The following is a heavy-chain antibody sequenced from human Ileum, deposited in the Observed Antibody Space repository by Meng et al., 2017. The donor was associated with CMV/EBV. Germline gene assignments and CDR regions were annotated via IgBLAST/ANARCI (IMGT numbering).Heavy chain of an antibody. Sequence: EEQVMASGGGLVQPWGSLRLHCAASGFTFSNDWMQWIRQAPGKGLEWVCRIAYDGSVINYADSVEGRFSISRDNARNTVYLQMNSLTVDDTAVYHCVRSHRGSYGWFGPWGQGTLVVASS. V-gene: IGHV3-74*01. CDR2: IAYDGSVI. J-gene: IGHJ5*02. D-gene: IGHD3-10*01. CDR3: VRSHRGSYGWFGP. CDR1: GFTFSNDW.